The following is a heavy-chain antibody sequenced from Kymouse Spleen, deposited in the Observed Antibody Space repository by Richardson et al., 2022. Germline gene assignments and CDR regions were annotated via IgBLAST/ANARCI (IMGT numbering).Heavy chain of an antibody. CDR3: ARAWGDEYSSSSGYYGMDV. Sequence: QVQLQQWGAGLLKPSETLSLTCAVYGGSFSGYYWSWIRQPPGKGLEWIGEINHSGSTNYNPSLKSRVTISVDTSKNQFSLKLSSVTAADTAVYYCARAWGDEYSSSSGYYGMDVWGQGTTVTVSS. J-gene: IGHJ6*02. D-gene: IGHD6-6*01. V-gene: IGHV4-34*01. CDR2: INHSGST. CDR1: GGSFSGYY.